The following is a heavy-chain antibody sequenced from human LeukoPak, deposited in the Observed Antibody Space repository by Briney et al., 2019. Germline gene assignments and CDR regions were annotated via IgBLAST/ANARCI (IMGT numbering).Heavy chain of an antibody. D-gene: IGHD3-22*01. CDR2: INPSGGST. J-gene: IGHJ3*02. CDR3: ARGADDSSGSADAFDI. CDR1: GYTFTSYY. V-gene: IGHV1-46*01. Sequence: ASVKLSCKASGYTFTSYYMHWVRHAPGQGLEWMGIINPSGGSTSYAQKFQGRVTMTRDTSTSTVYMELSSLRSEDTAVYYCARGADDSSGSADAFDIWGQGTMVTVSS.